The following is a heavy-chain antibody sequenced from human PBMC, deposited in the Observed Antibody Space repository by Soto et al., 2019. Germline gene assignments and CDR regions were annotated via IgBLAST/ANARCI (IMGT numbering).Heavy chain of an antibody. CDR2: ISAYNGNT. J-gene: IGHJ5*02. V-gene: IGHV1-18*01. CDR1: GYTFTNYG. CDR3: ARIVVVPAVNWFDP. D-gene: IGHD2-2*01. Sequence: ASVKVSCKASGYTFTNYGISWVRQAPGQGLEWMGYISAYNGNTNYAQKLQGGVTMTTDTSTSTAYMELRSLRSDDTAVYYCARIVVVPAVNWFDPWGQGTLVTVS.